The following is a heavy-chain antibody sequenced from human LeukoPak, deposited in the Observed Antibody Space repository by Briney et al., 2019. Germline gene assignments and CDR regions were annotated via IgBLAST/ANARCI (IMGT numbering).Heavy chain of an antibody. V-gene: IGHV4-39*01. D-gene: IGHD5-12*01. CDR1: GGSISSSSYY. J-gene: IGHJ6*02. CDR3: AGLRYDHTPPYYYYYGMDV. CDR2: IYYSGST. Sequence: PSETLSLTCTVSGGSISSSSYYWGWIRQPPGKGLEWIGSIYYSGSTYYNPSLKSRVTISVDTSKNQFSLKLSSVTAADTAVYYCAGLRYDHTPPYYYYYGMDVWGQGTTVTVSS.